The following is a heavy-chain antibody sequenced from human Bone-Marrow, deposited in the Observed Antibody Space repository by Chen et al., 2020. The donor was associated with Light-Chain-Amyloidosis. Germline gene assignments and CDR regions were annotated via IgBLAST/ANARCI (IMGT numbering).Heavy chain of an antibody. D-gene: IGHD3-10*01. CDR3: ARRRGGENYYYGMDV. CDR2: IYYSGST. Sequence: QLQLQESGPGLVKPSETLSITCTVAGGSIINSNYYWGWIRQPPGKGLEWIGAIYYSGSTYYNPSLKSRLTISVDTSKNHFSLKLNSVTVADTAVYYCARRRGGENYYYGMDVLGQGTTVSVSS. V-gene: IGHV4-39*02. J-gene: IGHJ6*01. CDR1: GGSIINSNYY.